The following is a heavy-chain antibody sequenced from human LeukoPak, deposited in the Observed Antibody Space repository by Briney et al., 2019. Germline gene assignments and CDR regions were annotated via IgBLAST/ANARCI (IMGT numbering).Heavy chain of an antibody. CDR1: GFTFSSYW. J-gene: IGHJ4*02. D-gene: IGHD4-17*01. Sequence: GESLKISCGASGFTFSSYWMSWVRQVPGKGLEWVAKIKEDGSEKYYVDSVEGRFTISRDNAKNSLCLQMNSLRAEDTAVYYCAKDYGDLWGQGTLVTVSS. CDR2: IKEDGSEK. CDR3: AKDYGDL. V-gene: IGHV3-7*05.